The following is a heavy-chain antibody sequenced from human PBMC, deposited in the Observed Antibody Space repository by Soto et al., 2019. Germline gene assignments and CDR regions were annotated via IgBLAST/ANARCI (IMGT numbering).Heavy chain of an antibody. J-gene: IGHJ3*02. CDR1: GGSIISGGDY. D-gene: IGHD3-22*01. V-gene: IGHV4-31*03. Sequence: QVQLQESGPGLVKPSQTLSLTCTVSGGSIISGGDYWSCIRQHPGKGLEWIGNIYYSGSTYYNPSLRSRVTISVETCKNQFPLKLSSVTAADAEVYYCAGYSRYYDSSGYGIWGQGTMVTVSS. CDR3: AGYSRYYDSSGYGI. CDR2: IYYSGST.